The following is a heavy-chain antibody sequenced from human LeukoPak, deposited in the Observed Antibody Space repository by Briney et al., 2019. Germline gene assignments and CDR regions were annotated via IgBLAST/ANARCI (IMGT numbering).Heavy chain of an antibody. J-gene: IGHJ4*02. D-gene: IGHD2-21*02. Sequence: GGSPRLSCAASGFNFNTETMNWVRQAPGKGLEWLSSIDSSSSSKFYAHSVRGRFIISRDNARKSLYLQMNSVTAEDTAVYFCLRGDRRDFWGQGTLLVVSS. CDR1: GFNFNTET. V-gene: IGHV3-21*01. CDR2: IDSSSSSK. CDR3: LRGDRRDF.